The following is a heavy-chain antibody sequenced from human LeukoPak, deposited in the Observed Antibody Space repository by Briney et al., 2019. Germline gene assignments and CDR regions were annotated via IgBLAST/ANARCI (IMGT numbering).Heavy chain of an antibody. CDR1: GYSFTSYW. CDR3: ARRLRTVATILGPYFDY. J-gene: IGHJ4*02. CDR2: IYPGDSDT. Sequence: GESLKISCKGSGYSFTSYWIGWVRRMPGKGLEWMGIIYPGDSDTRYSPSFQGQVTISADKSISTAYLQWSSLKASDTAMYYCARRLRTVATILGPYFDYWGQGTLVTVSS. V-gene: IGHV5-51*01. D-gene: IGHD5-24*01.